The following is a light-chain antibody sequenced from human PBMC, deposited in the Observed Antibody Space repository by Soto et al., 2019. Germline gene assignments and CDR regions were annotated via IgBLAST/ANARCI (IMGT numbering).Light chain of an antibody. J-gene: IGKJ3*01. Sequence: EIVLTQSPGTLSLSPGERATLSCRASQSVSSSYLAWYQQKPDQAPRLLIYGASSRATSIPDRFRGSGSGTDFTLTISRLEPEHFAVYYGQQYGSSPFTFDPGTKVFIK. CDR3: QQYGSSPFT. CDR1: QSVSSSY. V-gene: IGKV3-20*01. CDR2: GAS.